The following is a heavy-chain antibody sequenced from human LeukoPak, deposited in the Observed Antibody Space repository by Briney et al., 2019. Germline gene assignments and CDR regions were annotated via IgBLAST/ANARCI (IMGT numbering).Heavy chain of an antibody. Sequence: SETLSLTCTVSGGSISSYYWSWIRQPPGKGLELIGYIYYSGSTNYNPSLKSRVTISVDTSKNQFSLKLSSVTAADTAVYYCAREQTMVTTSQHAFDIWGQGTMVTVSS. CDR2: IYYSGST. J-gene: IGHJ3*02. V-gene: IGHV4-59*01. D-gene: IGHD4-17*01. CDR1: GGSISSYY. CDR3: AREQTMVTTSQHAFDI.